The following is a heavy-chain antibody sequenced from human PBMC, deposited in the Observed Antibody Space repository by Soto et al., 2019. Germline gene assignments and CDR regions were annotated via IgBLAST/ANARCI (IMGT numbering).Heavy chain of an antibody. V-gene: IGHV4-59*01. D-gene: IGHD5-12*01. J-gene: IGHJ6*02. CDR3: ARGSSMVARLRYYYYGMDV. CDR1: GGSISNYY. CDR2: MYHSGST. Sequence: QVQLQESGPGLVKPSETLSLTCTISGGSISNYYWSWIRQPPGKGLEWMAYMYHSGSTNYNPSLKSRLTISVDTSKNQFSLRLRSVTAADTAVYYCARGSSMVARLRYYYYGMDVWGQGTTVTVSS.